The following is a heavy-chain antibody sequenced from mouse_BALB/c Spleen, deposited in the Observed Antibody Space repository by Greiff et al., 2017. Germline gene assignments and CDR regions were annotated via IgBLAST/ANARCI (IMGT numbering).Heavy chain of an antibody. Sequence: EVQLQESGPGLVKPSQSLSLTCTVTGYSITSDYAWYWIRQLPGNKLEWMGYISYSGSTSYNPSLKSRISITQDTSKNQFFLQLNSVTTEDTATYYCARGYSGWYFDVWGAGTTVTVSS. V-gene: IGHV3-2*02. D-gene: IGHD2-3*01. CDR2: ISYSGST. CDR1: GYSITSDYA. CDR3: ARGYSGWYFDV. J-gene: IGHJ1*01.